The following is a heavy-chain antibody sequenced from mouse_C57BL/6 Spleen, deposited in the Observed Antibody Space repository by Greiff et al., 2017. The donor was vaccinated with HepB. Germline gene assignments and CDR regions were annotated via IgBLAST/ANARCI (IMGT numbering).Heavy chain of an antibody. CDR3: ARTNYYYGSSYAMDY. V-gene: IGHV1-53*01. CDR2: INPSNGGN. J-gene: IGHJ4*01. Sequence: VQLQQPGTELVKPGASVKLSCKASGYTFTSYWMHWVKQRPGQGLEWIGNINPSNGGNNYNEKFKSKATLTVDKSSSTAYMQLSSLTSEDYAVYYCARTNYYYGSSYAMDYGGQGTSVTVSS. CDR1: GYTFTSYW. D-gene: IGHD1-1*01.